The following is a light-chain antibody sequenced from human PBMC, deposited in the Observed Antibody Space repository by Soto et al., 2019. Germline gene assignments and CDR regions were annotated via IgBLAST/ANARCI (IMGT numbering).Light chain of an antibody. CDR1: KSISSY. CDR3: QQSYSTPLV. V-gene: IGKV1-39*01. CDR2: AAS. Sequence: DIQMTQSPSSLSASVGNRVTITCRASKSISSYLNWYHQKPGKTPKLLIYAASSLQSGVPSKFSGSGSGTDFTLTISSLQPEDFATYYCQQSYSTPLVFGGGTKVEIK. J-gene: IGKJ4*01.